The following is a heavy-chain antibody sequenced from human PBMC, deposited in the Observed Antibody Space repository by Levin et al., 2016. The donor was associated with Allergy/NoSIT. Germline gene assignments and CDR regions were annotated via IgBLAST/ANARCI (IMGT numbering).Heavy chain of an antibody. V-gene: IGHV3-15*01. CDR3: TTALVATIRVKVVTAFDY. Sequence: GESLKISCAASGFTLSGYSMNWVRQAPGKGLEWVGRIKSKTDGGTTDYAAPVKGRFTISTDDSKNTLYLQMNSLKTEDTAIYYCTTALVATIRVKVVTAFDYWGQGTLVTVSS. D-gene: IGHD5-12*01. CDR1: GFTLSGYS. J-gene: IGHJ4*02. CDR2: IKSKTDGGTT.